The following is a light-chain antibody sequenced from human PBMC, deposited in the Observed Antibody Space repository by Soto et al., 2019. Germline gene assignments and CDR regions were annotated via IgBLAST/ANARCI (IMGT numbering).Light chain of an antibody. J-gene: IGLJ2*01. CDR2: DVS. V-gene: IGLV2-14*01. Sequence: QSVLTQPASVSGSPGQSITISCTGTSSDVGGYNYVSWYQQHPGKAPKLMIYDVSNRPSGGSNRFSGSKSGNTASLTISGLHAEDEADYYCSSYTSSSTLVFGGGTKLTVL. CDR3: SSYTSSSTLV. CDR1: SSDVGGYNY.